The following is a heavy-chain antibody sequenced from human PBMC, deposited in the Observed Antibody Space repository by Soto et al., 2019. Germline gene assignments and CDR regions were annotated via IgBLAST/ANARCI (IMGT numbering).Heavy chain of an antibody. Sequence: TLSLTCAVSGYSISSGYYWGWIRQPPGKGLEWIGSIYHSGSTYYNPSLKSRVTISVDTSKNQFSLKLSSVTAADTAVYYCARGRYSYGGFDYWGQGTLVTVYS. CDR2: IYHSGST. CDR1: GYSISSGYY. J-gene: IGHJ4*02. V-gene: IGHV4-38-2*01. CDR3: ARGRYSYGGFDY. D-gene: IGHD5-18*01.